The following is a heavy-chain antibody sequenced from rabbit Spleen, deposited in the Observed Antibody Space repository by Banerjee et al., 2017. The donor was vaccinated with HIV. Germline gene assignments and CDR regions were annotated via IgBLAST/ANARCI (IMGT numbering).Heavy chain of an antibody. Sequence: QEQLVESRGGLVKPGGSLTLTCTASAFSFSDKDVMCWVRQAPGKGLEWIACINIVTGKSVYASWAKGRFIMSRTSSTTVTLQMTSLTAADTATYFCARDTGSSFSSYGMDLWGPGTLVTVS. CDR3: ARDTGSSFSSYGMDL. D-gene: IGHD8-1*01. CDR2: INIVTGKS. V-gene: IGHV1S45*01. J-gene: IGHJ6*01. CDR1: AFSFSDKDV.